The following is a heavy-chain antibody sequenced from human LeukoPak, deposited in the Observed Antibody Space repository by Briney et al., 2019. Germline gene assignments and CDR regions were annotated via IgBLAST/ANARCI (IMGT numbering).Heavy chain of an antibody. CDR3: ARGDPVGATGGEAFDI. Sequence: APVKVSCKASGYTFTGYYMHWVRQAPGQGLEWMGWINPNSGGTNYAQKFQGRVTMTRDTSISTAYMELSRLRSDDTAVYYCARGDPVGATGGEAFDIWGQGTMVTVSS. V-gene: IGHV1-2*02. CDR2: INPNSGGT. CDR1: GYTFTGYY. J-gene: IGHJ3*02. D-gene: IGHD1-26*01.